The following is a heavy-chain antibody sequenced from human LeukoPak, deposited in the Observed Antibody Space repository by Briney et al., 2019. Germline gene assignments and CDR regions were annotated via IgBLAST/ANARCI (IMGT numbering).Heavy chain of an antibody. Sequence: SETLSLTCAVYGGSFSGYYWSWIRQPPGKGLDWIGEINHSGSTNYNPSLKSRVTISVDTSKNQFSLKLSSVTAADTAVFYCARRYCSSIICQDWLDLWPQGTVVSVSS. D-gene: IGHD2-2*01. CDR2: INHSGST. V-gene: IGHV4-34*01. J-gene: IGHJ5*02. CDR3: ARRYCSSIICQDWLDL. CDR1: GGSFSGYY.